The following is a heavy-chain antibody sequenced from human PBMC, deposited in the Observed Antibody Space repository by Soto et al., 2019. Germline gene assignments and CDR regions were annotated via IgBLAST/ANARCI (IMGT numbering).Heavy chain of an antibody. V-gene: IGHV4-39*01. CDR2: IYYSGST. CDR3: ASTGYSSGWYIDFQH. CDR1: GGSISSSSYY. J-gene: IGHJ1*01. D-gene: IGHD6-19*01. Sequence: QLQLQESGPGLVKPSETLSLTCTVSGGSISSSSYYWGWIRQPPGKGLEWIGSIYYSGSTYYNPSLKSRVTIPVDTSKNQFSLKLSSVTAADTAVYYCASTGYSSGWYIDFQHWGQGTLVTVSS.